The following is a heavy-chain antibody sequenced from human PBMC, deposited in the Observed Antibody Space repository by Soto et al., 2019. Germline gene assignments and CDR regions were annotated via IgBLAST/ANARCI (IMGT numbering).Heavy chain of an antibody. Sequence: ASVKVSCKASGYTFTSYAMHWVRQAPGQRLEWMGWINAGNGNTKYSQNFQGRVTITRDTSASTAYMELSSLRAEDTAVYYCARPTYYYDSSGPPAYWGQGTLVTVSS. V-gene: IGHV1-3*01. J-gene: IGHJ4*02. D-gene: IGHD3-22*01. CDR2: INAGNGNT. CDR3: ARPTYYYDSSGPPAY. CDR1: GYTFTSYA.